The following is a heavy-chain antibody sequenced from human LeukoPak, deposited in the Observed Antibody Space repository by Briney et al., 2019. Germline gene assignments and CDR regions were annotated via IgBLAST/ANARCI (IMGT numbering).Heavy chain of an antibody. V-gene: IGHV4-4*07. Sequence: SETLSLTCTVSGASISAFNWTWFRRPAGKGLEWIGLIYSSGSTLFNPSLKSRVAMSVDLTKNQLSLKLTSVTAADTAMYYCARKDGDYWGRGTLVTVSS. CDR1: GASISAFN. CDR3: ARKDGDY. CDR2: IYSSGST. J-gene: IGHJ4*02.